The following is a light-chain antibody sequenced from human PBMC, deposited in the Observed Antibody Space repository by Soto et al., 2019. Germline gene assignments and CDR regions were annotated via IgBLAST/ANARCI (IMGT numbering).Light chain of an antibody. CDR2: DVS. CDR1: SLNVGGYNY. CDR3: SSYTVSSTVV. Sequence: QYALTQPASVSGSPGQSITISCTGTSLNVGGYNYVSWYQQHPGKAPKLMIFDVSYRPSGVSNRFSGSKSGNTASLTISGLQAEDEADYYCSSYTVSSTVVFGGGTKLTDL. V-gene: IGLV2-14*03. J-gene: IGLJ2*01.